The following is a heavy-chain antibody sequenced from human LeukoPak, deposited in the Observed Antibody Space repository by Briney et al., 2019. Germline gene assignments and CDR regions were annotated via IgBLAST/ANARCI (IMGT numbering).Heavy chain of an antibody. Sequence: ASVKVSCKASGYTSTDYYMHWVRQAPGQGFEWMGWIDPNDGDTNYAQKFQGRVTMTRDTSISTAHMEVSRLRSDDTAVYYCARANFLYCSSSTCLFDYWGQGTLVTVSS. CDR1: GYTSTDYY. V-gene: IGHV1-2*02. CDR2: IDPNDGDT. D-gene: IGHD2-2*01. J-gene: IGHJ4*02. CDR3: ARANFLYCSSSTCLFDY.